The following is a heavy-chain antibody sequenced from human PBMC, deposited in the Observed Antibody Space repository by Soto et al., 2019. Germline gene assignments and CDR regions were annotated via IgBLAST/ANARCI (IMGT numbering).Heavy chain of an antibody. CDR2: ISGSASST. Sequence: GGSLRLSCAASGFTFSHYAMSWVRQAPGKGLEWVSAISGSASSTYYADSVKGRFTISRDNSKNTLYLQMNSLRAEDTAVYYCARVPDLDYCSKTSCLYYFDYWGQGALVTVSS. CDR3: ARVPDLDYCSKTSCLYYFDY. J-gene: IGHJ4*02. CDR1: GFTFSHYA. V-gene: IGHV3-23*01. D-gene: IGHD2-2*01.